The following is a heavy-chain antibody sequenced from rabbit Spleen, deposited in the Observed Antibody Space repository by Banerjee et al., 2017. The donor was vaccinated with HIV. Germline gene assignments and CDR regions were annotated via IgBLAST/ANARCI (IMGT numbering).Heavy chain of an antibody. Sequence: QSLEESGGDLVKPGASLTLTCTASGVSFSFSSYMCWVRQAPGKGLEWIACIDSGSSGFTYFASWAKGRFTITKTSSTTVTLQMTSLTAADTATYFCARSYSGNGYVHDLWGPGTLVTVS. J-gene: IGHJ4*01. D-gene: IGHD6-1*01. V-gene: IGHV1S40*01. CDR2: IDSGSSGFT. CDR1: GVSFSFSSY. CDR3: ARSYSGNGYVHDL.